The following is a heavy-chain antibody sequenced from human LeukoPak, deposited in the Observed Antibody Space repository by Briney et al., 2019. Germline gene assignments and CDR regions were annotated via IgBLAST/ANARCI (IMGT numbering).Heavy chain of an antibody. Sequence: PSETLSLTCTVSGGSISSYYWSWIRQPPGKGLEWIGYIYYSGSTNYNPSLKSRVTISVDTSKNQFSLKLSSVTAADTAVYYCARLLGATWFDPWGQGTLVTVSS. J-gene: IGHJ5*02. CDR1: GGSISSYY. CDR3: ARLLGATWFDP. D-gene: IGHD1-26*01. CDR2: IYYSGST. V-gene: IGHV4-59*01.